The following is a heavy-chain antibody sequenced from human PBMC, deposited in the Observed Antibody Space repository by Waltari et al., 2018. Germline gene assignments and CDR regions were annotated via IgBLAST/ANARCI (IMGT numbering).Heavy chain of an antibody. D-gene: IGHD3-22*01. V-gene: IGHV4-4*07. CDR3: ARASYYDSSGYYDYYYYYMDV. Sequence: QVQLQESGPGLVKPSETLSLTCTVSGGSISSYYWSWIRQPAGTGLEWIGRIYTSGSTNYNPSLKSRVTMSVDTSKNQFSLKLSSVTAADTAVYYCARASYYDSSGYYDYYYYYMDVWGKGTTVTVSS. CDR2: IYTSGST. CDR1: GGSISSYY. J-gene: IGHJ6*03.